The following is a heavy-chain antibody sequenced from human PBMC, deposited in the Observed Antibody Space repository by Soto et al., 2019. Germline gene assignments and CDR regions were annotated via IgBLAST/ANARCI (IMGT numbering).Heavy chain of an antibody. D-gene: IGHD5-18*01. CDR2: INHSGST. CDR3: ARRYVNPAHRGSFDY. J-gene: IGHJ4*02. V-gene: IGHV4-34*01. Sequence: SETLSLTCAVYGGCFSGYYWSWIRQPPGKGLEWIGEINHSGSTNYNPSLKSRVTISVDTSKNQFPLKLSSVTAADTAVYYCARRYVNPAHRGSFDYWGQGTLVTVSS. CDR1: GGCFSGYY.